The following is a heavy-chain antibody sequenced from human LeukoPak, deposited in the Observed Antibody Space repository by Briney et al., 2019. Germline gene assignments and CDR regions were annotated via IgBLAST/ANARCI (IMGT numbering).Heavy chain of an antibody. J-gene: IGHJ5*02. V-gene: IGHV1-46*01. CDR2: INPSGGST. CDR3: ARVPGEQWLEGWFDP. CDR1: GYTFTSYY. Sequence: ASVKASCKASGYTFTSYYMHWVRQAPGQGLEWMGIINPSGGSTSYAQKFQGRVTMTRDMSTSTVYMELSSLRSEDTAVYYCARVPGEQWLEGWFDPWGQGTLVTVSS. D-gene: IGHD6-19*01.